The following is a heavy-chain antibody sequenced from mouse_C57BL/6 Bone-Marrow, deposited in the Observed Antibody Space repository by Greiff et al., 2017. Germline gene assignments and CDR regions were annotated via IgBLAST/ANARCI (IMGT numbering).Heavy chain of an antibody. V-gene: IGHV6-3*01. CDR2: IRLKSDNYAT. Sequence: TLDASVCCFFPPVFSLPLSFVSSVFPFRHSWLPWFRQSPETGLEWVAQIRLKSDNYATHYAASVKGRFTISRDDSKSSVYLQMNNLRAEDTGIYYCTGGGYYYSNVFDYWGQGTTLTVSS. CDR1: VFPFRHSW. J-gene: IGHJ2*01. D-gene: IGHD2-5*01. CDR3: TGGGYYYSNVFDY.